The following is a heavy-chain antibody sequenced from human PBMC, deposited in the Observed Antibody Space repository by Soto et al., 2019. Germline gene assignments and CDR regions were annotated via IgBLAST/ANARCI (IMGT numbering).Heavy chain of an antibody. CDR2: ISYSGETT. D-gene: IGHD4-17*01. V-gene: IGHV3-23*01. Sequence: GGSLRLSCATSGLIFTKYAMSWVRQAPGKGLEWVSGISYSGETTHYADTVKGRFTISRDNSNNTLYLQMNSLRAEDTAVYYCAKDVSTVIPYYFDYWGQGTLVTVSS. J-gene: IGHJ4*02. CDR3: AKDVSTVIPYYFDY. CDR1: GLIFTKYA.